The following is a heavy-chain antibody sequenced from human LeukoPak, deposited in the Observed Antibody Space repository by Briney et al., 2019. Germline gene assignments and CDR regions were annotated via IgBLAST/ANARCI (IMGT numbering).Heavy chain of an antibody. CDR2: ISGSGGST. Sequence: AGGSLRLSCAASGFTFSSYAMSWVRQAPGKGLEWVSAISGSGGSTYYADSVKGRFTISRDNSKNTVYLQMNSLRAEDTAVYYFAKVLSGSQDYWGQGTLVTVFS. CDR3: AKVLSGSQDY. J-gene: IGHJ4*02. CDR1: GFTFSSYA. V-gene: IGHV3-23*01. D-gene: IGHD1-26*01.